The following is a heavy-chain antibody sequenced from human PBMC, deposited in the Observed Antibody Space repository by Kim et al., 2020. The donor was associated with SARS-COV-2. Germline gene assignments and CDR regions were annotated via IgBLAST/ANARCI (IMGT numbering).Heavy chain of an antibody. Sequence: GGSLRLSCAASGFTFSSYSMSWVRQAPGKGLEWVSAISGSGGSTYYADSVKGRFTISRDNSKNTLYLQMNSLRAEDTAVYYCAKDPQDTYYYDSSASSLYWGQGTLVTVSS. J-gene: IGHJ4*02. V-gene: IGHV3-23*01. CDR3: AKDPQDTYYYDSSASSLY. D-gene: IGHD3-22*01. CDR2: ISGSGGST. CDR1: GFTFSSYS.